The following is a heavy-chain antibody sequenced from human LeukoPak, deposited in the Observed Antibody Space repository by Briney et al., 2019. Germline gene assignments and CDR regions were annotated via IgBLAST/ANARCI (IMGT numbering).Heavy chain of an antibody. Sequence: SETLSLTCTVSGGSISSYYWSWIRQPPGKGLEWIGYIYYSGSTNYNPSLKSRVTISVDTSKNQFSLKLSSVTAADTAVYYCARVVGKQQPHFDYWGQGTLVTVSS. V-gene: IGHV4-59*01. D-gene: IGHD6-13*01. CDR3: ARVVGKQQPHFDY. CDR2: IYYSGST. CDR1: GGSISSYY. J-gene: IGHJ4*02.